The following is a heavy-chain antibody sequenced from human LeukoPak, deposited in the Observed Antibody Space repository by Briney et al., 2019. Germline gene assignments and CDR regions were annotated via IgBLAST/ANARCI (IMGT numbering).Heavy chain of an antibody. Sequence: SVKVSCKASGGTFSSHTISWVRQAPGQGLEWMGRIIPILGIANYAQKFQGRVTITADKSTSTAYMELSSLRSEDTAVYYCARGGSVTTVTTRHYYYYGMDVWGQGTTVTVSS. V-gene: IGHV1-69*02. CDR2: IIPILGIA. D-gene: IGHD4-17*01. CDR3: ARGGSVTTVTTRHYYYYGMDV. J-gene: IGHJ6*02. CDR1: GGTFSSHT.